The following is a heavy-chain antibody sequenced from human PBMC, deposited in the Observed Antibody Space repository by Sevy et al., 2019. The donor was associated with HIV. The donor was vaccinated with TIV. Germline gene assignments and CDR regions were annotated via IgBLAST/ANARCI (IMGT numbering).Heavy chain of an antibody. CDR3: ARGGWGHYDPDEIGYYFYYYNMDV. D-gene: IGHD3-22*01. J-gene: IGHJ6*03. V-gene: IGHV3-23*01. CDR2: ISGSGTRT. CDR1: GFSFDSYG. Sequence: GGSLRLSCAVSGFSFDSYGMTWVRQAPGKGLEWVSGISGSGTRTYYADSVKGRFIISRDNSKNTLYLQMNSLRSVDTAIYYCARGGWGHYDPDEIGYYFYYYNMDVWGKGTTVTVSS.